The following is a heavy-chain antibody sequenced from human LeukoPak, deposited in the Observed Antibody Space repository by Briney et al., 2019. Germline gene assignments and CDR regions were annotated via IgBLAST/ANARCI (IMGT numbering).Heavy chain of an antibody. J-gene: IGHJ4*02. D-gene: IGHD4-17*01. V-gene: IGHV3-23*01. Sequence: GGSLRLSCAASGFTFTNYAMTWVRQAPGKGLEWVSGISEGVGNTYADSVKGRFTISRDHSKNTLYLQMNSPRAEDTALYYCAKREKGTTGRFFDYWGQGTLVTVSS. CDR3: AKREKGTTGRFFDY. CDR2: ISEGVGNT. CDR1: GFTFTNYA.